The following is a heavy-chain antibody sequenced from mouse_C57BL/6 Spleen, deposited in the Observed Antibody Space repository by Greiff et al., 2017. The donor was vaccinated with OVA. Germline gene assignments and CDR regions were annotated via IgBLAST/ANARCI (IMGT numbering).Heavy chain of an antibody. Sequence: QVQLQQSGAELVMPGASVKLSCKASGYTFTSYWMHWVKQRPGQGLEWIGEIDPSDSYTNYNQKFKGKSTLTVDKSSSTAYMQLSSLTSEDSAVYYCARSRTAAQATGFAYWGQGTLVTVSA. V-gene: IGHV1-69*01. J-gene: IGHJ3*01. CDR2: IDPSDSYT. D-gene: IGHD3-2*02. CDR3: ARSRTAAQATGFAY. CDR1: GYTFTSYW.